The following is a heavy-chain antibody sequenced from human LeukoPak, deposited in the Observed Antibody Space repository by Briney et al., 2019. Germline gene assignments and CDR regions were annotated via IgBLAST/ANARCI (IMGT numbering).Heavy chain of an antibody. CDR3: ARAPPRYGSGSFHFDF. CDR1: GFSFSNYA. V-gene: IGHV3-21*01. Sequence: GGSLRLSCAASGFSFSNYAMNWVRQAPGKGLEWVASVSPSSSYIYYADSVKGRFTIPRDNAKNSLYLQMHSLRDEDTAVYYCARAPPRYGSGSFHFDFWGQGTLVTVSS. J-gene: IGHJ4*02. D-gene: IGHD3-10*01. CDR2: VSPSSSYI.